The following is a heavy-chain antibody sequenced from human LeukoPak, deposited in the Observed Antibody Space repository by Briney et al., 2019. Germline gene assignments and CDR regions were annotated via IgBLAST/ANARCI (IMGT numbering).Heavy chain of an antibody. CDR1: GFIFSSYA. V-gene: IGHV3-30*04. Sequence: GRSLRLSCAASGFIFSSYAMHWVRQAPGKGLEWVAVISYDGSNKYYADSVKGRFTISRDNSKNPLYLQMNSLRAEDTAVYYCARAPFGSGYPFDYWGQGTLVTVSS. J-gene: IGHJ4*02. CDR2: ISYDGSNK. CDR3: ARAPFGSGYPFDY. D-gene: IGHD5-12*01.